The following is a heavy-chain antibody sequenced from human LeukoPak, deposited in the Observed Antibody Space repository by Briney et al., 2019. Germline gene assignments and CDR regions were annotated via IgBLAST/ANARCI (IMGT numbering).Heavy chain of an antibody. J-gene: IGHJ4*02. Sequence: GASVKVSCKASGYTFTSYDINWVRQATGQGLEWMGWMNPNSGNTGYAQKFQGRVTITRNTSISTAYMELSSLRSEDTAVYYCARRHEYQLLEGEDYWGQGTLVTVSS. CDR1: GYTFTSYD. V-gene: IGHV1-8*03. CDR3: ARRHEYQLLEGEDY. CDR2: MNPNSGNT. D-gene: IGHD2-2*01.